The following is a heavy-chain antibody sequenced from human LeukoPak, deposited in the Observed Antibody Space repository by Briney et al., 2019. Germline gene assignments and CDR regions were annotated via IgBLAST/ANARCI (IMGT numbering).Heavy chain of an antibody. Sequence: PSETLSLTCTVSGGSVSSSIYYWGWIRQPPGKGLEWVGSIYYSGSTYYNPSLKSRVTISVDTSKNQFSLKLSSVTAADTAVYYCASRVRSSPDYWGQGTLVTVSS. D-gene: IGHD3-10*01. CDR1: GGSVSSSIYY. J-gene: IGHJ4*02. V-gene: IGHV4-39*01. CDR2: IYYSGST. CDR3: ASRVRSSPDY.